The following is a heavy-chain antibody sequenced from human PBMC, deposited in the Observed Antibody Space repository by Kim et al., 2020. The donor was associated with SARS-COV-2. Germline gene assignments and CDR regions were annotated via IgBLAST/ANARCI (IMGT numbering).Heavy chain of an antibody. Sequence: ASVKVSCKASGYTFTSYYMNWVRQAPGQGLEWMGIINPSGGSTSYAQKFQGRVTMTRDTSTSTVYMELSSLRSEDTAVYYCARSRGRWGIVVVPAAPHLHWFDPWRRRTLVTVSS. CDR2: INPSGGST. D-gene: IGHD2-2*01. V-gene: IGHV1-46*01. CDR1: GYTFTSYY. J-gene: IGHJ5*02. CDR3: ARSRGRWGIVVVPAAPHLHWFDP.